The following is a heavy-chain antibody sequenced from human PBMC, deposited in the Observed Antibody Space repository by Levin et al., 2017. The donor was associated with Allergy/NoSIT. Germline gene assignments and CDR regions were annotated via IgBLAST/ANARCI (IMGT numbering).Heavy chain of an antibody. CDR3: GRSGGDPYYYDSSGYSYFDY. V-gene: IGHV1-69*13. CDR2: IIPIFGTA. Sequence: SVKVSCKASGGTFSSYAISWVRQAPGQGLEWVGGIIPIFGTANYAQKFQGRVTITADESTSTAYMELSSLRSDDTAVYYCGRSGGDPYYYDSSGYSYFDYWGQGTLVTVSS. CDR1: GGTFSSYA. D-gene: IGHD3-22*01. J-gene: IGHJ4*02.